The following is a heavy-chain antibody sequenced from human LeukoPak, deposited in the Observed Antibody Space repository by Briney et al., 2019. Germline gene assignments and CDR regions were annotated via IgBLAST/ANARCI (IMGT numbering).Heavy chain of an antibody. J-gene: IGHJ3*02. CDR3: AKGLTGNDAFDI. Sequence: GRSLRLSCAASGFTFDDYAMHWVRQAPGKGLEWVSGISWNSGSIGYADSVKGRFTMSRDNAKNSLYLQMNSLRAEDTALYYCAKGLTGNDAFDIWGQGTMVTVSS. CDR1: GFTFDDYA. D-gene: IGHD1-20*01. CDR2: ISWNSGSI. V-gene: IGHV3-9*01.